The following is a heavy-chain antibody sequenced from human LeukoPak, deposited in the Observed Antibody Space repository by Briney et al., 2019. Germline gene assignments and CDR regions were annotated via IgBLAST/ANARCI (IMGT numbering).Heavy chain of an antibody. CDR1: GFNFSDYS. D-gene: IGHD2-2*01. CDR3: ARPDCSSTNCYEFDY. V-gene: IGHV3-11*04. J-gene: IGHJ4*02. CDR2: ISSSGRTK. Sequence: PGGSLRLSCAGSGFNFSDYSMSWFRQAPGKGLEWVSYISSSGRTKYYADSVKGRFTISRDNAKNSLYLQMNSLRAEDTAVYYCARPDCSSTNCYEFDYWGQGTLVTVSS.